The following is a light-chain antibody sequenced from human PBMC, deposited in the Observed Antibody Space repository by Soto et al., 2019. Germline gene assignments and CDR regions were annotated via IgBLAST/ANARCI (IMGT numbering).Light chain of an antibody. CDR3: QKYNNAPWT. J-gene: IGKJ1*01. Sequence: DIQMTQSPSSLSASVGDRVTITCRASQGISNSLAWYQQKPGKVPKLLIYAASTLQSGVPSRFSGSGSGTDFTRTISSLQPEDVATYYCQKYNNAPWTFGQGTKVEIK. V-gene: IGKV1-27*01. CDR2: AAS. CDR1: QGISNS.